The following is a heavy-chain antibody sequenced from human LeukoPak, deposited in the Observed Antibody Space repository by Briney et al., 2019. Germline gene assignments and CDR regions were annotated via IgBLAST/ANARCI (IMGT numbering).Heavy chain of an antibody. CDR1: GSTFRDYS. CDR3: VKERDRGTDVADDFDF. V-gene: IGHV3-23*01. J-gene: IGHJ4*02. Sequence: PGASLRLSCVASGSTFRDYSMAWVRQVPGGGLEWVSAIARDDYTVYPDPLKGRFTISRDNSRNTLYLQMNGLRAEDTAVYYCVKERDRGTDVADDFDFWGQGTLVTVSS. CDR2: IARDDYT. D-gene: IGHD6-19*01.